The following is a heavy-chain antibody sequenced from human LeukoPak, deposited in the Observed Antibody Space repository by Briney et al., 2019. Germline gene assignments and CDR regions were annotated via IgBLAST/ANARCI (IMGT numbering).Heavy chain of an antibody. CDR2: INHSGST. J-gene: IGHJ6*03. CDR1: GGSFSGYY. D-gene: IGHD4-17*01. V-gene: IGHV4-34*01. CDR3: ARVHRHTVTTDYYSYMDV. Sequence: PSETLSLTCAVYGGSFSGYYWSWIRQPPGKGLEWIGEINHSGSTNYNPSLKSRVTISVDTSTNQFSLKLSSVTAADTAVYYCARVHRHTVTTDYYSYMDVWGKGTTVTVSS.